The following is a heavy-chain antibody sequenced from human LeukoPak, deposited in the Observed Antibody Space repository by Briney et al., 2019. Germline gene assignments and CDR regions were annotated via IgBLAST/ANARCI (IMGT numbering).Heavy chain of an antibody. V-gene: IGHV4-39*01. CDR3: ARREYYYDSSGYGTFDY. Sequence: SETLSLTCTVSGSSIGSSSYYWGWIRQPPGKGLEWIGSIYYSGSTYYNPSLKSRVTISVDTSKNQFSLKLSSVTATDTAVYYCARREYYYDSSGYGTFDYWGQGTLVTVSS. D-gene: IGHD3-22*01. CDR2: IYYSGST. J-gene: IGHJ4*02. CDR1: GSSIGSSSYY.